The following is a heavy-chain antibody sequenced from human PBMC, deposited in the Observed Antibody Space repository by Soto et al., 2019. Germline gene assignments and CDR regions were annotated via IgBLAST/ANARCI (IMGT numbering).Heavy chain of an antibody. CDR1: GYTFTGYY. V-gene: IGHV1-2*02. CDR2: INPNSGGT. Sequence: ASVKVSCKASGYTFTGYYMHWVRQAPGQGLERMGWINPNSGGTNYAQKFQGRVTMTRDTSISTAYMELSRLRSDDTAVYYCARGGLGYCSGGSCYEFDYWGQGTLVTVSS. CDR3: ARGGLGYCSGGSCYEFDY. J-gene: IGHJ4*02. D-gene: IGHD2-15*01.